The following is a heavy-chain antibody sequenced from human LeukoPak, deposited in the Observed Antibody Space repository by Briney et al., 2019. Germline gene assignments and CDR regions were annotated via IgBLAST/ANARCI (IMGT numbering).Heavy chain of an antibody. D-gene: IGHD3-3*02. CDR2: IKQDGSEQ. Sequence: GGSLTRSCSASGFTLSSYWMSWLRPAPGKERKWVANIKQDGSEQYYVDSVKGRFTISRDNAKNSLYLQLSSLRAEDTAVYYCARELIVGFLEWLIDYWGQGTLVTVSS. J-gene: IGHJ4*02. CDR3: ARELIVGFLEWLIDY. CDR1: GFTLSSYW. V-gene: IGHV3-7*01.